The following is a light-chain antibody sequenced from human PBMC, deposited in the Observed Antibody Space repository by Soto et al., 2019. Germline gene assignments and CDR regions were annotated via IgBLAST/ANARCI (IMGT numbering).Light chain of an antibody. Sequence: DIQMTQSPSSLSASVGDRVTITCRASQSNSSYLNWYQQKPGKAPKLLIYAASSLQSGVPTRFSGSGSGTDFTLTICSLQPEDFATYYGQQSYSTPQTFGQGTKV. V-gene: IGKV1-39*01. CDR1: QSNSSY. J-gene: IGKJ1*01. CDR2: AAS. CDR3: QQSYSTPQT.